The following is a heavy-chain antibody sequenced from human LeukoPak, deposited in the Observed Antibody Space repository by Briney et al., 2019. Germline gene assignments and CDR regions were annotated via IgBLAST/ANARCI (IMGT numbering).Heavy chain of an antibody. J-gene: IGHJ4*02. Sequence: PGGSLRLSCAASGFTFSSYWMSWVRQAPGKGLEWVATIKQDGSEKSHVDSVKGRFTISRDNAKNSLYLQMNSLRAEDTAVYFCARGPNYYYGAGSYYNPSDYWGQGTLVTVSS. CDR3: ARGPNYYYGAGSYYNPSDY. V-gene: IGHV3-7*04. D-gene: IGHD3-10*01. CDR2: IKQDGSEK. CDR1: GFTFSSYW.